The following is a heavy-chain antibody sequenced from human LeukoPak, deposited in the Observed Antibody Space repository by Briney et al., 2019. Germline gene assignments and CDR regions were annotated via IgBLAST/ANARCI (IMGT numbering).Heavy chain of an antibody. Sequence: GGSLRLSCAVSGFTFSNYGMNWVRQAPGKGREWVSFTDTSGSYIYYRDSVKGRFTVSRDNAKNLLFLQMNSPRAEDTAVYYCARVPTPPYCSGGSCNGVLGDYYYGMDVWGQGTTVTVSS. J-gene: IGHJ6*02. CDR2: TDTSGSYI. CDR3: ARVPTPPYCSGGSCNGVLGDYYYGMDV. D-gene: IGHD2-15*01. V-gene: IGHV3-21*06. CDR1: GFTFSNYG.